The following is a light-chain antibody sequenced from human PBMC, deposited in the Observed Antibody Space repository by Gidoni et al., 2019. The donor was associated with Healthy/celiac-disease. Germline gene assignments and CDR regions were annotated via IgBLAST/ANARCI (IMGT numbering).Light chain of an antibody. V-gene: IGLV3-1*01. CDR3: QAWDSSTVV. CDR2: QDS. J-gene: IGLJ2*01. CDR1: KLGDKS. Sequence: SYELTQPPSVSVSPGQTASITCSGDKLGDKSACWYQQKPGQSTVLVIYQDSKRPSGIPERLSGSNSGNKATLTISGTQAMDEAEYDCQAWDSSTVVFGGGTKLTVL.